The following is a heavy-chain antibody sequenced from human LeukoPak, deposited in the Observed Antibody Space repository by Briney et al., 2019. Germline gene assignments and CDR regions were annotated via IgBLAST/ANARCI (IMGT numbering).Heavy chain of an antibody. Sequence: PSETLSLTCTVSGGSISSYYWGWIRQPPGKGLEWIGYIYYSGSTNYNPSLKSRVTISVDTSKNQFSLKLSSVTAADTAVYYCARLTPKGLWSMVRGVKGGFDYWGQGTLVTVSS. CDR3: ARLTPKGLWSMVRGVKGGFDY. D-gene: IGHD3-10*01. J-gene: IGHJ4*02. CDR1: GGSISSYY. V-gene: IGHV4-59*01. CDR2: IYYSGST.